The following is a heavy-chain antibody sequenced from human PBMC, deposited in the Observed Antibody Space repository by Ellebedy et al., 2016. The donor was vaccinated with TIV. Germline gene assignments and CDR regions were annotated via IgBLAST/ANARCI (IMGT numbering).Heavy chain of an antibody. CDR2: INHSGST. V-gene: IGHV4-34*01. Sequence: SQTLSLTCAVYGGSFSGYYWSWIRQLPGKGLEWIGEINHSGSTNYNPSLKSRVTISVDTSKNQFSLKLSSVTAADTAVYYCARGARSVYYYGSGSYLIYFDYWGQGTLVTVSS. CDR1: GGSFSGYY. D-gene: IGHD3-10*01. CDR3: ARGARSVYYYGSGSYLIYFDY. J-gene: IGHJ4*02.